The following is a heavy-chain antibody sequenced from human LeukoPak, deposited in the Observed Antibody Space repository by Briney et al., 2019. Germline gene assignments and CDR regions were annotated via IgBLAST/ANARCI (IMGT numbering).Heavy chain of an antibody. CDR1: GYTFTSYY. J-gene: IGHJ4*02. Sequence: ASVKASCKASGYTFTSYYMHWVRQAPGQGLEWMGIINPSGGSTSYAQKFQGRVTMTRDMPTSTVYMELSSLRSEDTAVYYCARGDSSGYDYWGQGTLVTVSS. V-gene: IGHV1-46*01. CDR3: ARGDSSGYDY. CDR2: INPSGGST. D-gene: IGHD3-22*01.